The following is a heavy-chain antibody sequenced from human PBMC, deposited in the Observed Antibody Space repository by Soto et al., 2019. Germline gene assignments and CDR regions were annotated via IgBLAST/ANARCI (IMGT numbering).Heavy chain of an antibody. Sequence: QVQLVQSGAEVKKPGSSVKVSCKASGGTFSSYAISWVRQAPGQGLEWMGGIIPIFGTANYAQKFQGRVTITADESTSTDYMELSSLTSEDTAVYYCARARVRDRRIAAAGYYYYGMDVWGQGTTVTVSS. CDR2: IIPIFGTA. CDR1: GGTFSSYA. V-gene: IGHV1-69*01. D-gene: IGHD6-13*01. J-gene: IGHJ6*02. CDR3: ARARVRDRRIAAAGYYYYGMDV.